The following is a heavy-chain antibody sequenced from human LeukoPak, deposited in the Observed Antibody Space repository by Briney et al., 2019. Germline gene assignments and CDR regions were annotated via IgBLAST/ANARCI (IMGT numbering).Heavy chain of an antibody. J-gene: IGHJ4*02. Sequence: GGSLRLSCAASGFTFDDYAMHWVRQAPGKGLEWVSGISGNSGSLGYADSVKGRFTISRDNAKNSLYLQMNSLRAEDTALYYCAKDRRNDFDYWGQGTLVTVSS. D-gene: IGHD1-14*01. CDR3: AKDRRNDFDY. CDR1: GFTFDDYA. V-gene: IGHV3-9*01. CDR2: ISGNSGSL.